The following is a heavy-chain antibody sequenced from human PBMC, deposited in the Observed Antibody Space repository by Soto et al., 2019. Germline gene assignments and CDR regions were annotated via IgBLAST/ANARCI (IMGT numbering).Heavy chain of an antibody. CDR2: IIPIFGTA. V-gene: IGHV1-69*13. Sequence: SVKVSFMASGGTFSSYAISWARQPPGQGLEWMGGIIPIFGTANYAQKFQGRVTITADESTSTAYMELSSLRSEDTAVYYCARTPYYDFWSQNNWFDPWGQGTLVTVSS. CDR3: ARTPYYDFWSQNNWFDP. J-gene: IGHJ5*02. D-gene: IGHD3-3*01. CDR1: GGTFSSYA.